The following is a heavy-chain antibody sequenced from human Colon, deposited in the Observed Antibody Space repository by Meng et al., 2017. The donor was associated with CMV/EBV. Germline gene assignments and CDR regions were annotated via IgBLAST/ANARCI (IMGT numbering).Heavy chain of an antibody. CDR3: ARGRIEQWLVLVLFDY. Sequence: YGGAFSGSDWSWIRQPPGKGLEWIGEINHSGSTNYNPSLKSRVTISVDTSKNQFSLKLSSVTAADTAVYYCARGRIEQWLVLVLFDYWGQGTLVTVSS. D-gene: IGHD6-19*01. CDR1: GGAFSGSD. J-gene: IGHJ4*02. V-gene: IGHV4-34*01. CDR2: INHSGST.